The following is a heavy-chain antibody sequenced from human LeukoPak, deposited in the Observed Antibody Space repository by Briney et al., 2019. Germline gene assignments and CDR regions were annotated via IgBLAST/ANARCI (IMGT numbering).Heavy chain of an antibody. CDR2: IYYSGST. Sequence: PSETLSLTCTVSGGSISSHYWSWIRQPPGKGLEWIGGIYYSGSTKFNPSLNSRVTISVDTSKNELSLKLSSVTAADTAVYYCARGGRGYYFYYWGQGTLVTVSS. CDR3: ARGGRGYYFYY. V-gene: IGHV4-59*11. CDR1: GGSISSHY. D-gene: IGHD3-22*01. J-gene: IGHJ4*02.